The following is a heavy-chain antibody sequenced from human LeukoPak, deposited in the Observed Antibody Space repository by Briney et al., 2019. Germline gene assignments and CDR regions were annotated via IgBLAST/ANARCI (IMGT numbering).Heavy chain of an antibody. Sequence: SETLSLTCTVSGGSISSSSYYWGWIRQPPGKGLEWIGNIYYSGSTYYKPSLKSRLTISVDTSKNQFSLKLSSVTATDTAVYYCAKDEYGGDYDYWGQGTLVTVSS. CDR1: GGSISSSSYY. CDR2: IYYSGST. D-gene: IGHD4-17*01. J-gene: IGHJ4*02. V-gene: IGHV4-39*02. CDR3: AKDEYGGDYDY.